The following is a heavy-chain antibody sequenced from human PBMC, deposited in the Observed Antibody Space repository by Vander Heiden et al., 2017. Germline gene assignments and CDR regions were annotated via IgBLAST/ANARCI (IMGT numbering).Heavy chain of an antibody. J-gene: IGHJ4*02. D-gene: IGHD3-10*01. V-gene: IGHV1-69*01. Sequence: QVQLVQSGAEVKKPGSSVTVSCKASGGTFSSYAIRWVRQAPGQGLEWMGGIIPIFGTANYAQKFQGRVTNTADESTSTAYMELSSLRSEDTAVYYCARGIWFGELSYLFDYWGQGTLVTVSS. CDR3: ARGIWFGELSYLFDY. CDR2: IIPIFGTA. CDR1: GGTFSSYA.